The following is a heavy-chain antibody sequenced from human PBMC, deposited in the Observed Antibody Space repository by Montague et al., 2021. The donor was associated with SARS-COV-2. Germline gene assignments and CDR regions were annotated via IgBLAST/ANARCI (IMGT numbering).Heavy chain of an antibody. Sequence: SETLSLTCTVSGGSIRSSSYYWGWIRQPPGKGLEWIGSIYYSGSTYYNPSLKSRVTISVDTSKNQFSLKLSSVTAADTAVYYCARVATMVRGVIPGYFDYWGQGTLVTVSS. V-gene: IGHV4-39*01. CDR2: IYYSGST. D-gene: IGHD3-10*01. J-gene: IGHJ4*02. CDR3: ARVATMVRGVIPGYFDY. CDR1: GGSIRSSSYY.